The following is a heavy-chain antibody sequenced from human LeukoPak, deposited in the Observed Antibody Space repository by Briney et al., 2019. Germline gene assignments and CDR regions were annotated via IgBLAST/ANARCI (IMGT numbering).Heavy chain of an antibody. J-gene: IGHJ3*02. Sequence: SETLSLTCTVSSGSISSSDYYWGWIRLPPGKGLEWIGSIYYSGSTYYNPSLKSRVTISVDTSKNHFSLKLNSVTAADTAVYYCARLHTTVILGRGFDIWGQGTMVTVSS. CDR2: IYYSGST. V-gene: IGHV4-39*02. CDR3: ARLHTTVILGRGFDI. D-gene: IGHD4-11*01. CDR1: SGSISSSDYY.